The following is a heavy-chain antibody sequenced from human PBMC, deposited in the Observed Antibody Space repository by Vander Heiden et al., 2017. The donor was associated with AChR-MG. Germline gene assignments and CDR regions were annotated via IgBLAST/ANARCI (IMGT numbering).Heavy chain of an antibody. CDR1: GGSISSSSYY. CDR2: IYYSGST. J-gene: IGHJ5*02. D-gene: IGHD3-22*01. V-gene: IGHV4-39*01. Sequence: QLQLQESGPGLVKPSETLSLTCTVSGGSISSSSYYWGWIRQPTGKGLEWIGSIYYSGSTYYNPSLKSRVTISVDTSKNQFSLKLSSVTAADTAVYYCARPQGYYDSSGYPNWFDPWGQGTLVTVSS. CDR3: ARPQGYYDSSGYPNWFDP.